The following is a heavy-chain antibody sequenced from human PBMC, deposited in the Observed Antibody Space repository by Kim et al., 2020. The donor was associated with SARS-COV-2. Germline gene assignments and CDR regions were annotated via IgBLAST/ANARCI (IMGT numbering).Heavy chain of an antibody. CDR1: GFIFGDYA. D-gene: IGHD3-10*01. CDR3: SRDRLFGELSLVDYYYNHVMEV. V-gene: IGHV3-49*04. J-gene: IGHJ6*02. CDR2: IRSKGYGGTT. Sequence: GGSLRLSCTASGFIFGDYALNWVRQAPGKGLEWVGFIRSKGYGGTTEYAASVKGRFTISRDDFKSIAYLQMKSLTMEDTAVYYCSRDRLFGELSLVDYYYNHVMEVWGQGTTVTVSS.